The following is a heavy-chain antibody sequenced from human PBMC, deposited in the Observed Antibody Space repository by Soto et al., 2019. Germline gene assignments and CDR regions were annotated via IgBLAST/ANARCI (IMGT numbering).Heavy chain of an antibody. CDR2: VYYSGTT. J-gene: IGHJ4*02. CDR1: GFTFSSFA. D-gene: IGHD3-22*01. Sequence: LRLSCAASGFTFSSFAMSWIRQPPGKGLEWIGYVYYSGTTYSNPSLKSRITISVDTSKNQFSLRLSSVTAADTAVYYCATYYDSSGPTFDFWGQGTLVTVSS. V-gene: IGHV4-30-4*01. CDR3: ATYYDSSGPTFDF.